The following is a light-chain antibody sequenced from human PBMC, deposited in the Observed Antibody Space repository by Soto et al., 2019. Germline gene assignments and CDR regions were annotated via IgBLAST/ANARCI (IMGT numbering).Light chain of an antibody. J-gene: IGKJ2*01. CDR3: HQYNSWPPGT. V-gene: IGKV3-15*01. CDR1: QSISRS. CDR2: DAS. Sequence: EIVLTQSPAILSVSPEERATLSCRDSQSISRSLAWYQQKPGQAPRLLISDASTRATGIPARFSGSGSGTEYTLTISSLQSEDFALYYCHQYNSWPPGTFGQGNKVEIK.